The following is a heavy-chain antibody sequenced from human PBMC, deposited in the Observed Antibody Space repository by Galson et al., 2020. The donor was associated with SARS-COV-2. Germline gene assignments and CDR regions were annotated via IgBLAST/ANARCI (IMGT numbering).Heavy chain of an antibody. Sequence: NSGGSLRLSCAASGFTFSDYYMSWIRQAPGKGLEWVSYISSSGSTIYYADSVKGRFTISRDNAKNSLYLQMNSLGAEDTAVYYCARDVPKTGRWLVRSDAFDIWGQGTMVTVSS. V-gene: IGHV3-11*01. CDR1: GFTFSDYY. J-gene: IGHJ3*02. CDR2: ISSSGSTI. D-gene: IGHD6-19*01. CDR3: ARDVPKTGRWLVRSDAFDI.